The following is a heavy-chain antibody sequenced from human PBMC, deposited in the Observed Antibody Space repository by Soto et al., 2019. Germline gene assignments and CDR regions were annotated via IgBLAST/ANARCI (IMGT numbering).Heavy chain of an antibody. J-gene: IGHJ4*02. CDR3: MGMVPRRLFGFDS. D-gene: IGHD7-27*01. Sequence: QVQLVQSGAEVKKSGSSVKVSCRASGVSFSDFSISWVRQAPGKGLEWVGGIVPLFGTTHYAQKFQGRVTITADESTSTADLELTRLRPDDTATYFCMGMVPRRLFGFDSWGQGTPLVVSS. CDR1: GVSFSDFS. V-gene: IGHV1-69*01. CDR2: IVPLFGTT.